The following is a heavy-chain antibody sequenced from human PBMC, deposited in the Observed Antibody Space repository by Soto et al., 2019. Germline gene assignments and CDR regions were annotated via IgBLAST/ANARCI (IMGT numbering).Heavy chain of an antibody. Sequence: PSETLSLTCAVYGGSFSGYYWSWIRQPPGKGLEWIGEINHSGSTNYNPSLKSRVTISVDTSKNQFSLKLSSVTAADTAVYYCARAGPPLVLRYFDWLSRPFDYWGQGTLVTVSS. CDR2: INHSGST. CDR3: ARAGPPLVLRYFDWLSRPFDY. D-gene: IGHD3-9*01. J-gene: IGHJ4*02. CDR1: GGSFSGYY. V-gene: IGHV4-34*01.